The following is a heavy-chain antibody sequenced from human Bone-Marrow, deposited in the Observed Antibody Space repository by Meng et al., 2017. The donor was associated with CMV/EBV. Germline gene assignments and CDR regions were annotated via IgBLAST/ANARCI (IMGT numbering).Heavy chain of an antibody. V-gene: IGHV3-30*02. CDR3: AKWGHYYDSSYDY. CDR1: GFTFGSYG. D-gene: IGHD3-22*01. Sequence: GESLKISCAASGFTFGSYGMHWVRQAPGKGLEWVAFIRYDGSNKYYADSVKGRFTISRDNSKNTQYLQMNSLRAEDTAVYYCAKWGHYYDSSYDYWGQGTLVTVSS. CDR2: IRYDGSNK. J-gene: IGHJ4*02.